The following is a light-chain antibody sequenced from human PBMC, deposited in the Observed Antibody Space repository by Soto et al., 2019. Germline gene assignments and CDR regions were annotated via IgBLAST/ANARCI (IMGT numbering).Light chain of an antibody. V-gene: IGKV1-5*01. CDR2: DAS. J-gene: IGKJ2*01. CDR1: QSVVNW. CDR3: QQYNLDPYT. Sequence: DIQMTQSPSTLSASVGDRVIITCRASQSVVNWLAWYQQKPGEAPKLLISDASKLESGVPPRFSGVGSGTDFTLIISSLQPDDSATYYCQQYNLDPYTFGQGTNLEIK.